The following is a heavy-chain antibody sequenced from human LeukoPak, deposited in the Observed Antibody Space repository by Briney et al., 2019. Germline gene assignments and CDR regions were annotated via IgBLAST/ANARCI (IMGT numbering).Heavy chain of an antibody. D-gene: IGHD6-6*01. CDR3: ARSSSYYYYMDV. J-gene: IGHJ6*03. CDR1: GFTVSSNY. Sequence: GGSLRLSCEASGFTVSSNYMSWVRQAPGKGLEWVSVIYSGGSTYYADSVKGRFTISRDNSKNTLYLQMNSLRAEDTAVYYCARSSSYYYYMDVWGKGTTVTVSS. V-gene: IGHV3-53*01. CDR2: IYSGGST.